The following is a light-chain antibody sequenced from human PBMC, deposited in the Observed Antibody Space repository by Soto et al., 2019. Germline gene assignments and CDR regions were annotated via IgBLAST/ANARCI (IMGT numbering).Light chain of an antibody. Sequence: QSALTQPPSASGSLGQSVTISCTGTSGDVGRYNFVSWYQQQPGKAPKVIINEVSKRPSGVPDRFSGSKSGDTASLTVSGLQAEDEADYYCSSCAGQAVGYVFGGGTKVTVL. J-gene: IGLJ1*01. V-gene: IGLV2-8*01. CDR2: EVS. CDR1: SGDVGRYNF. CDR3: SSCAGQAVGYV.